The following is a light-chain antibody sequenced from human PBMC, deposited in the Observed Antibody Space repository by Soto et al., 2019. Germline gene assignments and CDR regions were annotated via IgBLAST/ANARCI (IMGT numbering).Light chain of an antibody. CDR1: QSVSSSY. CDR3: QQYGSSSFT. Sequence: EIVLTQSPGTLSLSPGERATLSCRASQSVSSSYLAWYQQKPGQAPRLLIYGASSRATGIPDRFSGSGSGTDFTHTISRLEPEDFAVYYCQQYGSSSFTFGPGTKVDIK. CDR2: GAS. J-gene: IGKJ3*01. V-gene: IGKV3-20*01.